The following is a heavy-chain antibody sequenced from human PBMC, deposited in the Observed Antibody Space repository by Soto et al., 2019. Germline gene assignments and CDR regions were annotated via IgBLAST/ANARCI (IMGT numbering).Heavy chain of an antibody. CDR3: ARGRTPDYGENYFDY. J-gene: IGHJ4*02. CDR1: GFTVSSNY. Sequence: PGGSLRLSCAASGFTVSSNYMSWVRQAPGKGLEWVSVIYSGGSTYYADSVKGRFTISRDNSKNTLYLQMNSLRAEDTAVYYCARGRTPDYGENYFDYWGQGTLVTVSS. CDR2: IYSGGST. D-gene: IGHD4-17*01. V-gene: IGHV3-66*01.